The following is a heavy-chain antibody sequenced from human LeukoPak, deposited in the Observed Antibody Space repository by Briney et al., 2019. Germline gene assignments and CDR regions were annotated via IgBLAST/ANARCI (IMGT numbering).Heavy chain of an antibody. CDR1: SGSISSYY. CDR3: ARGRVAYYYDSSGYHHDYYYYYYMDV. V-gene: IGHV4-59*01. D-gene: IGHD3-22*01. CDR2: IYYSGST. Sequence: SETLSLTCSVSSGSISSYYWSWIRQPPGKGLEWIGYIYYSGSTNYNPSLKSRVTISVDTSKNQFSLKLSSVTAADTAVYYCARGRVAYYYDSSGYHHDYYYYYYMDVWGKGTTVTVSS. J-gene: IGHJ6*03.